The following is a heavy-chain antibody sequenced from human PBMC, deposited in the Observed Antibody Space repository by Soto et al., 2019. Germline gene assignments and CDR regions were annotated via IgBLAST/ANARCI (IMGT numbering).Heavy chain of an antibody. J-gene: IGHJ4*01. CDR1: GLTVSRTQ. Sequence: PGWSLRLSCAGSGLTVSRTQMSWVRQAPGKGLQWVSVIYIAGSTSYANAVKGRFTISRDISENKIFLELNGLTVDDTAVYYCARAREPEYSSSIFFDYWGRGTVVTVSS. D-gene: IGHD6-6*01. CDR2: IYIAGST. CDR3: ARAREPEYSSSIFFDY. V-gene: IGHV3-53*01.